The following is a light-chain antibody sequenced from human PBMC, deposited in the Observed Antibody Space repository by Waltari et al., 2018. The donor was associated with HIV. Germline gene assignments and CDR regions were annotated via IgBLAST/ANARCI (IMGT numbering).Light chain of an antibody. CDR3: QHYGSSL. Sequence: EIVLTQSPGTLSLSPGERATLSCRASQSVTSSYLAWYQQKPGRAPRLLIYAASSRATGIPDRFSGIGSGTDFTLTISRLEPEDFAVYYCQHYGSSLFGPGTKVDIK. CDR2: AAS. J-gene: IGKJ3*01. CDR1: QSVTSSY. V-gene: IGKV3-20*01.